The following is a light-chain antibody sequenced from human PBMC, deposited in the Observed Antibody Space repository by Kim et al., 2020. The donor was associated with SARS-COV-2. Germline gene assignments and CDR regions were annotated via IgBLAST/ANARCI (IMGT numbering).Light chain of an antibody. J-gene: IGLJ1*01. CDR2: DVS. CDR1: SSDVGGYNY. CDR3: SSDRSSGYV. V-gene: IGLV2-14*03. Sequence: QSALTQPASVSGSPGQSITISCTGTSSDVGGYNYVSWYQQYPGKAPKLMIYDVSKRPSGVSNRFSGSKSDNTASLTISGLQAEDEADYYCSSDRSSGYVFGTGTKVTVL.